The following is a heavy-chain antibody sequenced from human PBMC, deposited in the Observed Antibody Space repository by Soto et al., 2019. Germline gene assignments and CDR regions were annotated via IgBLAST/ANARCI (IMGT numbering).Heavy chain of an antibody. Sequence: GESLKISCKGSGYNFITDWISWVRQMPGKGLEWMGRIDPTDSYTKYSLSFEGHVTISADKSISTAYLQWSSLKASDSAVYYCARLSRASFALDVWGQGTTVTVSS. CDR2: IDPTDSYT. CDR3: ARLSRASFALDV. V-gene: IGHV5-10-1*01. D-gene: IGHD3-16*01. J-gene: IGHJ6*02. CDR1: GYNFITDW.